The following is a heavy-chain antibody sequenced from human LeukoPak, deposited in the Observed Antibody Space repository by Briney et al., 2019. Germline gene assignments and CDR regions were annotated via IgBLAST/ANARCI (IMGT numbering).Heavy chain of an antibody. V-gene: IGHV1-46*01. D-gene: IGHD5-18*01. CDR1: GYTFTSYY. Sequence: ASVKVSCKASGYTFTSYYMHWVRQAPGQGLEWMGIINPSGGSTSYAQKFQGRVTMTRDTSTSTAYMELSSLRSEDTAVYYCARGDTADYYYYGMDVWGQGTTVTVSS. CDR2: INPSGGST. CDR3: ARGDTADYYYYGMDV. J-gene: IGHJ6*02.